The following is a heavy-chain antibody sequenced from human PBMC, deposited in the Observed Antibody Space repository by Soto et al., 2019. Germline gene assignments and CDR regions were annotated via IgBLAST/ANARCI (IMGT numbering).Heavy chain of an antibody. D-gene: IGHD3-10*01. CDR3: ARDAYGSGSYHYYYYGMDV. J-gene: IGHJ6*02. CDR1: GDSVSSNSAA. Sequence: SQTLSLTCAISGDSVSSNSAAWNWIRQSPSRGLEWLGRTYYRSKWYNDYAVSVKSRITINPDTSKNQFSLQLNSVTPEDTAVYYCARDAYGSGSYHYYYYGMDVWGQGTTVTVSS. CDR2: TYYRSKWYN. V-gene: IGHV6-1*01.